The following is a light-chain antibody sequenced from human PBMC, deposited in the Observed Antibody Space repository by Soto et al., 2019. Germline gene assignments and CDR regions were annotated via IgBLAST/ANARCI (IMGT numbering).Light chain of an antibody. J-gene: IGLJ1*01. CDR2: EVT. V-gene: IGLV2-14*01. CDR3: SSKRDSSTLFV. Sequence: QSVLTQPASVSGSPGQSITISSTGTSSDVGAYNYVSWYQHHPGKVPKLLIYEVTNRPSGVSDRFSGSKSGNTASLTISGLQAEDEADYYCSSKRDSSTLFVFGTGTKVTVL. CDR1: SSDVGAYNY.